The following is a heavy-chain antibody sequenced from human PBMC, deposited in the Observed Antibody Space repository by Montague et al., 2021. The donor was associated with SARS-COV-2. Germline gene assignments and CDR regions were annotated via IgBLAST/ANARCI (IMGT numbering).Heavy chain of an antibody. CDR3: ARDGRLSVIVNTQRGAFDI. Sequence: SETLSLTCTVSGVSISSYYGSWIRQPPGKGLEWIGCIYFSGSTNYNPSLKSRVTISVDTSKNQFSLKLSSVTAADTAVYYCARDGRLSVIVNTQRGAFDIWGQGTMVTVSS. V-gene: IGHV4-59*12. J-gene: IGHJ3*02. D-gene: IGHD3-22*01. CDR1: GVSISSYY. CDR2: IYFSGST.